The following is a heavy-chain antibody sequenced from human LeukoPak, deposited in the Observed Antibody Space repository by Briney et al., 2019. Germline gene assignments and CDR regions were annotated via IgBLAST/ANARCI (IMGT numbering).Heavy chain of an antibody. CDR3: AFGGSPHDY. CDR1: GFTFSSYA. Sequence: GGSLRLSCAASGFTFSSYAMSWVREAPGKGLEGVSGISGSGDTTYYADSVKGRFTISRDNSKNTLYLQMNSLRADDTAVYCCAFGGSPHDYWGQGTLVTVSS. CDR2: ISGSGDTT. J-gene: IGHJ4*02. D-gene: IGHD3-10*01. V-gene: IGHV3-23*01.